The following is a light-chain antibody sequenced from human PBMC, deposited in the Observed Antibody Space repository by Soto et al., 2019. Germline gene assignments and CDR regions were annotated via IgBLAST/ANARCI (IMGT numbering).Light chain of an antibody. CDR1: QSVSIN. CDR2: GAS. Sequence: EIGMTQSAETLSVSAVEIATLSCIASQSVSINLAWYQQKAGQAPRLLIYGASTRATGIPARFSGSGSGTDFTLTISRLEPEDFPVYYCQQYGSSPITFGGGTKVDIK. J-gene: IGKJ4*01. CDR3: QQYGSSPIT. V-gene: IGKV3-20*01.